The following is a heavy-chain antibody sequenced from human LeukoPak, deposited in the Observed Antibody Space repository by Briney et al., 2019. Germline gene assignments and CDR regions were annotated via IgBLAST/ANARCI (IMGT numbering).Heavy chain of an antibody. CDR1: GFTFSSYW. J-gene: IGHJ6*03. V-gene: IGHV3-7*01. CDR2: IKQDGSEK. Sequence: GGSLRLSCAASGFTFSSYWMSWVRQAPGKGLEWVANIKQDGSEKYYVDSVKGRFTISRDNAKNSLYLQMNSLRAVDTAVYYCARRTYYYYYYMDVWGKGTTVTVSS. CDR3: ARRTYYYYYYMDV.